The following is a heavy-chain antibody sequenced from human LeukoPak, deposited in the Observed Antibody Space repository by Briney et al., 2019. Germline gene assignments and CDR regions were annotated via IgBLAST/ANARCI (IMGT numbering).Heavy chain of an antibody. CDR2: TNHSGST. CDR1: GGSFSGYY. Sequence: SETLSLTCAVYGGSFSGYYWSWIRQPPGKGLEWIGETNHSGSTNYNPSLKSRVTISLDTCKNQFSLKLISVTAADTAVYYCARQRIAAADTGYFDYWGQGTLVTVSS. V-gene: IGHV4-34*01. CDR3: ARQRIAAADTGYFDY. J-gene: IGHJ4*02. D-gene: IGHD6-13*01.